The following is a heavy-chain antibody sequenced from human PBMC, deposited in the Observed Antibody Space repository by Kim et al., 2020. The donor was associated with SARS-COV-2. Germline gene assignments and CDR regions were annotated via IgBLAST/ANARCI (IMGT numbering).Heavy chain of an antibody. CDR3: ARDLGLGTPFDY. Sequence: GGSLRLSCAASGFIFSEYYIHWIRQAPGRGLVWVSRVTDDGTDTGFADAVKGRFTISRDNARNVVFLNMNNLRAEDTAVYYCARDLGLGTPFDYWGQGALVTVSS. J-gene: IGHJ4*02. V-gene: IGHV3-74*01. CDR1: GFIFSEYY. CDR2: VTDDGTDT. D-gene: IGHD1-7*01.